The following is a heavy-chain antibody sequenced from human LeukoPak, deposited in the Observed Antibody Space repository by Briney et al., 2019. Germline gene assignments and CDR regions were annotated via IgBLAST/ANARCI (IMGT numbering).Heavy chain of an antibody. Sequence: PGGSLRLSCAASGFTFSTYWMHWVRQGPGKGLVWVSRINTDGSSTSYADSVKGRFTISRDNAKNTLYLQMNSLRADDTAVYYCARGGLEPVDYWGQGTLVTVSS. D-gene: IGHD1-1*01. CDR1: GFTFSTYW. V-gene: IGHV3-74*01. J-gene: IGHJ4*02. CDR3: ARGGLEPVDY. CDR2: INTDGSST.